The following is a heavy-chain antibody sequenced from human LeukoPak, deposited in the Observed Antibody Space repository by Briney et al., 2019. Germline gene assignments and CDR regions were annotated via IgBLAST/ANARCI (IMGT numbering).Heavy chain of an antibody. V-gene: IGHV3-53*01. J-gene: IGHJ4*02. Sequence: GGSLRLSCTVSGFTVSSNSMSWVRQAPGKGLEWVSFIYSDNTHYSDSVKGRFTISRDNSKNTLYLQMNSLRAEDTAVYYCARETRVRWTDYWGQGILVTVSS. D-gene: IGHD5-24*01. CDR1: GFTVSSNS. CDR3: ARETRVRWTDY. CDR2: IYSDNT.